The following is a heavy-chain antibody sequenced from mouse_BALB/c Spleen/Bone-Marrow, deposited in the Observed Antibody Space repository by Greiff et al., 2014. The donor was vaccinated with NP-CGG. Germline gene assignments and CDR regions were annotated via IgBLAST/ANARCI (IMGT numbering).Heavy chain of an antibody. CDR1: GFNIKDTY. J-gene: IGHJ3*01. Sequence: EVQLQQSGAELVKPGASVKLSCTASGFNIKDTYMHWVKQRPEQGLEWIGRIDPANGNTKYDPKFQGKATITADTSSNTAYLQLRSLKSEDTAVYYCARSGGYGNYLAGFAYWGQGTLVTVSA. CDR2: IDPANGNT. V-gene: IGHV14-3*02. CDR3: ARSGGYGNYLAGFAY. D-gene: IGHD2-10*02.